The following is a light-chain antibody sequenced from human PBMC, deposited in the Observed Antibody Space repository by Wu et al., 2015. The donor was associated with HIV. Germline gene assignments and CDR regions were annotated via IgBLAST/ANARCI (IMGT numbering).Light chain of an antibody. V-gene: IGKV3-15*01. CDR1: QSVSSN. CDR3: QQYNNWPKT. CDR2: GAS. Sequence: EIVMTQSPATLSVSPGERATLSCRASQSVSSNLAWYQQKPGQAPRLLIYGASTRATGFPARFSGSGSGTEFTLTISSVQSEDYAIYYCQQYNNWPKTFGHGTRVEIK. J-gene: IGKJ1*01.